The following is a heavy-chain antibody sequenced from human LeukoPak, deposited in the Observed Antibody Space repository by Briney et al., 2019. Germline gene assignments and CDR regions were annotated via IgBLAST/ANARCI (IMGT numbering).Heavy chain of an antibody. D-gene: IGHD3-3*01. Sequence: GGSLRLSCAASGFTFTTYAMGWVRQAPGKGLEWVSAINSGGDSTYYADSVKGRFTISRDNSQNTLYLQMNSLRAEDTAVYYCARAENRFLEWLPLYYYYYMDVWGKGTTVTVSS. J-gene: IGHJ6*03. V-gene: IGHV3-23*01. CDR3: ARAENRFLEWLPLYYYYYMDV. CDR2: INSGGDST. CDR1: GFTFTTYA.